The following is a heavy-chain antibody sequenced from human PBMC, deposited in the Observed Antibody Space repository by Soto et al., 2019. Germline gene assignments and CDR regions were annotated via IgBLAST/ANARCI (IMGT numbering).Heavy chain of an antibody. V-gene: IGHV1-69*13. CDR3: ARATSIAGHYYGMDV. D-gene: IGHD6-13*01. CDR2: IIPIFGTA. CDR1: GGTFSSYA. Sequence: SVKVSCKASGGTFSSYAISWVRQAPGQGLEWMGGIIPIFGTANCAQKFQGRVTITADESTSTAYMELSSLRSEDTAVYYCARATSIAGHYYGMDVWGQGTTVTVSS. J-gene: IGHJ6*02.